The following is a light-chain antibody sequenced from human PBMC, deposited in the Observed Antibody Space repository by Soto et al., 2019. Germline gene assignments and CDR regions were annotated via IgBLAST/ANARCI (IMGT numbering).Light chain of an antibody. J-gene: IGLJ1*01. CDR1: SSDVGGYNY. CDR2: EVS. V-gene: IGLV2-8*01. Sequence: QSALTQPPSASGSPGQSVTLSCTGTSSDVGGYNYVSWYQQHPGKAPKLMIYEVSKRPSGVPDRFSGSKSGNTASLTVSGLQAEDEADSYCSSYAGSLYVFGTGTKLTVL. CDR3: SSYAGSLYV.